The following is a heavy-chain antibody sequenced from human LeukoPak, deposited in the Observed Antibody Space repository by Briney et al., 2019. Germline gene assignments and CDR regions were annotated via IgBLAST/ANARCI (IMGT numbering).Heavy chain of an antibody. V-gene: IGHV4-4*09. CDR2: IYTSGST. CDR1: GGSISSYY. Sequence: SETLSLTCTVSGGSISSYYWSWIRQPPGKGLEWIGYIYTSGSTNYNPSLKSRVSISVDTSKNQFSLKLSSVTAADTAVYYCARDPTTVTKGFDVWGQGTMVTVSS. J-gene: IGHJ3*01. CDR3: ARDPTTVTKGFDV. D-gene: IGHD4-17*01.